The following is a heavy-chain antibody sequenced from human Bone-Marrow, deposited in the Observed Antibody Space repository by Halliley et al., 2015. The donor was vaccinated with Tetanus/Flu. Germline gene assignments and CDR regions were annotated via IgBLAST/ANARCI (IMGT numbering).Heavy chain of an antibody. V-gene: IGHV3-48*03. J-gene: IGHJ4*02. Sequence: SYISSIVPTPTTVNYVDAVRGRFTISRDNAKNSLYLQMNSLRPDDTAIYYCAREDPRGFFDFWGQGTLVTVSS. D-gene: IGHD3-22*01. CDR3: AREDPRGFFDF. CDR2: ISSIVPTPTTV.